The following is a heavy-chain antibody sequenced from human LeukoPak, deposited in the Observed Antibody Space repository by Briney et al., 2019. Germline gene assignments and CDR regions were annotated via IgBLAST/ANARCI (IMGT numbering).Heavy chain of an antibody. CDR3: ARAGSTSVEH. CDR2: ISSSSSYT. D-gene: IGHD2-2*01. J-gene: IGHJ5*02. Sequence: GGSLRLSCAASGFTFSDYYMSWIRQAPGKGLEWVSYISSSSSYTIYADSVKGRFTISRDDAKDLLYLQMNSLRAEDTAVYYCARAGSTSVEHWGQGTLVTVSS. V-gene: IGHV3-11*05. CDR1: GFTFSDYY.